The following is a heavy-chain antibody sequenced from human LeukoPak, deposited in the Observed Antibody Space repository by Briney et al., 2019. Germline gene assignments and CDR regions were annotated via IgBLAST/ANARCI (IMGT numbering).Heavy chain of an antibody. Sequence: ASVTVSCKTSGYTFTDHHMHWVRQAPGQRLEWMGRVDPKSGGTIYAQNFQGRVAMTSDTSTSTASMEVSSLKSDDTAVYYCATETWYFASWGQGTLVTVSS. CDR2: VDPKSGGT. J-gene: IGHJ4*02. CDR3: ATETWYFAS. CDR1: GYTFTDHH. V-gene: IGHV1-2*02. D-gene: IGHD1-14*01.